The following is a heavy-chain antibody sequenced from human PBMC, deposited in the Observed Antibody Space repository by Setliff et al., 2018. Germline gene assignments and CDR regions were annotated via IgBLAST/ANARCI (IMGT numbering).Heavy chain of an antibody. CDR3: ARGVDSSGFFSFDY. CDR1: GYTFTSYA. CDR2: INAGNGNT. V-gene: IGHV1-3*01. J-gene: IGHJ4*02. D-gene: IGHD3-22*01. Sequence: GASVKVSCKASGYTFTSYAMHWVRQAPGQRLEWMGWINAGNGNTKYSQKFQGRVIITRDTSASTAYMELSSLRSEDTAVYYCARGVDSSGFFSFDYWGQGTLVTVSS.